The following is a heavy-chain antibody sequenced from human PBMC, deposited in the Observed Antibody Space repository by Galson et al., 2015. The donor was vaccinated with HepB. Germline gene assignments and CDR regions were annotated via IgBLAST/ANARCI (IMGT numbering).Heavy chain of an antibody. CDR3: ARGGSYWESY. Sequence: QVQLQESGPGLVKPSETLSLTCTVSGGSISGYPWSWIRQPPGKGLEWIGYIYYSGSTDYNPSLKSRVTITVDTSKNQFSLKLNSVNTADTAVYYCARGGSYWESYWGQGTLVTVS. CDR2: IYYSGST. CDR1: GGSISGYP. J-gene: IGHJ4*02. V-gene: IGHV4-59*01. D-gene: IGHD1-26*01.